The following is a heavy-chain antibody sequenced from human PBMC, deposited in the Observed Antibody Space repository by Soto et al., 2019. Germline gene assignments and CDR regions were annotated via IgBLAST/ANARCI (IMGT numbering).Heavy chain of an antibody. CDR3: ATLQGSVTYYDDDY. D-gene: IGHD3-10*01. J-gene: IGHJ4*02. CDR2: IVPVFGTA. CDR1: GGTSNNNA. V-gene: IGHV1-69*01. Sequence: QVQLVQSGAAVKKPGSSVKVSCKASGGTSNNNANSWVRQAPGHGLEWMGGIVPVFGTANYAQKFRGRVRITADDSTRTLNMELSSLRSDDTAVYYCATLQGSVTYYDDDYWGQGTLVTVSS.